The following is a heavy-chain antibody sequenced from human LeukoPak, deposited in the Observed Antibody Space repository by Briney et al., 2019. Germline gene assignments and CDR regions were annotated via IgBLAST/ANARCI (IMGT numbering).Heavy chain of an antibody. V-gene: IGHV4-39*07. CDR1: GGSSGSSNYF. Sequence: SETLSLTCTVSGGSSGSSNYFWGWIRQPPGKGLEWIGTAHYSGSTYYNPSLKSRVTISIDTSKNQFSLQLSSVTAADTAVYYCARALYGRYFDYWGQGTLVSVSS. J-gene: IGHJ4*02. D-gene: IGHD3-10*01. CDR2: AHYSGST. CDR3: ARALYGRYFDY.